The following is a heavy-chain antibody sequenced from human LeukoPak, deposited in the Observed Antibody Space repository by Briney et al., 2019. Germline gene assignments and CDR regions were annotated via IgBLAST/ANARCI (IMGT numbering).Heavy chain of an antibody. CDR1: GGSFSNYY. Sequence: SETLSLTCAVYGGSFSNYYWNWIRQPPGKGLEWMGDINHTGSTNYSPSLKSRITISGDTSKNQFSLKLSSVTAADTAVYYCARVAVAGKDYWGQGTLVTVSS. CDR2: INHTGST. D-gene: IGHD6-19*01. CDR3: ARVAVAGKDY. V-gene: IGHV4-34*01. J-gene: IGHJ4*02.